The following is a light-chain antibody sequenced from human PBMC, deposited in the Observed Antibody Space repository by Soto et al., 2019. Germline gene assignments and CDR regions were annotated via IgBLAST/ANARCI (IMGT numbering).Light chain of an antibody. V-gene: IGLV2-14*01. CDR2: DVT. CDR1: SSDIGGYNY. Sequence: QSALTQPASVSGSPGQSITISCTGTSSDIGGYNYVSWYQQHPGHAPKLIIYDVTNRPSGVSNRFSGSKSGTSATLGITGFQTGDEADYYCGSWDSSLSAYVFGTGTKLTVL. J-gene: IGLJ1*01. CDR3: GSWDSSLSAYV.